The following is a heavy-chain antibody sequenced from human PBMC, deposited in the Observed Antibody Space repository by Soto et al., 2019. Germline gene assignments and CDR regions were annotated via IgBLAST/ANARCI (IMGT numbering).Heavy chain of an antibody. J-gene: IGHJ4*02. Sequence: GGSLRLSCSASGFTFSNYGMHWVRQAPGKGLEWVAVTSNDGSSKYYADSVRGRFTISRDNSKNTVWLQMDSLRAEDAAVYYCARGRSLDYWGQGTLVTVSS. D-gene: IGHD3-10*01. CDR3: ARGRSLDY. CDR1: GFTFSNYG. V-gene: IGHV3-30*03. CDR2: TSNDGSSK.